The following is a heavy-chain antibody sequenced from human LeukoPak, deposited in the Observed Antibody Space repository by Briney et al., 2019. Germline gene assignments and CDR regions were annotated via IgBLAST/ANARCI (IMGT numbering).Heavy chain of an antibody. CDR3: AKDVVAAHYYYYMDV. J-gene: IGHJ6*03. D-gene: IGHD6-19*01. CDR2: ISGSGGST. Sequence: GGSLRLSCAASGFTFSSYAMSWVRQAPGKGLEWVSAISGSGGSTYYADSVKGRFTISRDNSKNTLYLQMNSLRAEDTAVYYCAKDVVAAHYYYYMDVWGKGTTVTVSS. V-gene: IGHV3-23*01. CDR1: GFTFSSYA.